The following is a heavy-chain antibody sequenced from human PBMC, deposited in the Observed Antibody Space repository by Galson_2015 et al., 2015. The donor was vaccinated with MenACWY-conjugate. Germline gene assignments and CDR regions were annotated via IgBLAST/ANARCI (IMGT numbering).Heavy chain of an antibody. Sequence: SLRLSCAASGFTVGSNYMSWVRQAPGKGLEWVSVIYSGGSTYYADSEKGRFTISRDNSKNTLYLQMNSLRAEDTAVYYCAREVGLRLGELSLYRPPRSDPWGQGTLVTVSS. D-gene: IGHD3-16*02. J-gene: IGHJ5*02. CDR1: GFTVGSNY. CDR2: IYSGGST. V-gene: IGHV3-66*02. CDR3: AREVGLRLGELSLYRPPRSDP.